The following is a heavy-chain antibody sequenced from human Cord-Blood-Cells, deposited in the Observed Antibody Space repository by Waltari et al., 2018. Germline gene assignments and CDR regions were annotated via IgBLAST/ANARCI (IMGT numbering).Heavy chain of an antibody. CDR2: SHPNSGGP. CDR1: GDTLTGYY. Sequence: QVQLVQSAAEVKKPGASVKPSCKASGDTLTGYYMHWVRQAPGQGLGWMVWSHPNSGGPNYGQKFQGWFSMTRDTSISTAYMELSRLRSDDTAVYYCAREGSWYAFDIWGQGTMVTVSS. D-gene: IGHD6-13*01. CDR3: AREGSWYAFDI. J-gene: IGHJ3*02. V-gene: IGHV1-2*04.